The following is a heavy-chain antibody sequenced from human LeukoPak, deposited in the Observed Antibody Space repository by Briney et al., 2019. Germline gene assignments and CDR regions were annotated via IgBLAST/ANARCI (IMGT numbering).Heavy chain of an antibody. Sequence: GGSLRLSCAASGFTFSSYAMSWVRQAPGKGLEWVSAISGSGGSTYYADSVKGRFTISRDNSKNTLYLQMNSLRAEDTAVYYCAKDRGGTMVRGVRYDYWGQGTLVTVSS. J-gene: IGHJ4*02. D-gene: IGHD3-10*01. V-gene: IGHV3-23*01. CDR3: AKDRGGTMVRGVRYDY. CDR2: ISGSGGST. CDR1: GFTFSSYA.